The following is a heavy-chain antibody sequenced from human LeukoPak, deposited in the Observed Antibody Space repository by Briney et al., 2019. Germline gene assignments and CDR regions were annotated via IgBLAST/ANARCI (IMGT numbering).Heavy chain of an antibody. D-gene: IGHD4-17*01. CDR1: GFTLSSYW. CDR2: INSDGSST. V-gene: IGHV3-74*01. J-gene: IGHJ4*02. Sequence: GGSLRLSCAASGFTLSSYWMHWVRQAPGKGLVWVSRINSDGSSTGYADSVKGRFTISRDNAKNTLYLQMSSLRAEDTAVYYCVKDIKPDYGYNFDYWGQGTLVTVSS. CDR3: VKDIKPDYGYNFDY.